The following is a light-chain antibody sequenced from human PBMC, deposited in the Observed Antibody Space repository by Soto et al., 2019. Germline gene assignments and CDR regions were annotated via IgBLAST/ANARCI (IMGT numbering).Light chain of an antibody. CDR3: QQRGNWPPT. V-gene: IGKV3-11*01. CDR1: ESLGWY. Sequence: EIVLTQSPATLSLSPGERATLSCRATESLGWYLAWYQQKPGQSPRLLIYDASNRATGVPARFSGSGSGTDFTLTIDTLEPEDFAAYYCQQRGNWPPTFGGGTKVEI. J-gene: IGKJ4*01. CDR2: DAS.